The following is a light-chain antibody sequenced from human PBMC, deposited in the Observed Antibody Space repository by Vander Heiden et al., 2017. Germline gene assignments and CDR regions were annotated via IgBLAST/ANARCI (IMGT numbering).Light chain of an antibody. V-gene: IGLV2-11*01. J-gene: IGLJ1*01. CDR2: DVY. Sequence: QSVLPQPRPVFGSPGQSVTISCTGTSTDIGAYEYVSWFQQHPGTAPKLIIFDVYKRPSGVPDRISGSKSANSASLTIAGLQTEDEADYFCCSFAGNFAYVFGTGTTLTV. CDR1: STDIGAYEY. CDR3: CSFAGNFAYV.